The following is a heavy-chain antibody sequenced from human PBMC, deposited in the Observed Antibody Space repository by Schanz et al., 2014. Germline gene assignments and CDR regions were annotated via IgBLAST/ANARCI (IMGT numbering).Heavy chain of an antibody. J-gene: IGHJ6*02. CDR2: ISYDGSNK. Sequence: QVQLVESGGGVVQPGRSLRLSCAASGFTFSSYGMHWVRQAPGKGLEWVAVISYDGSNKHYADSVKGRFTISRDNSKKTLYVQMNSLRAEDTAVYYCARPLGPNYYYYGLDVWGQGTTVTVSS. CDR1: GFTFSSYG. CDR3: ARPLGPNYYYYGLDV. V-gene: IGHV3-30*03.